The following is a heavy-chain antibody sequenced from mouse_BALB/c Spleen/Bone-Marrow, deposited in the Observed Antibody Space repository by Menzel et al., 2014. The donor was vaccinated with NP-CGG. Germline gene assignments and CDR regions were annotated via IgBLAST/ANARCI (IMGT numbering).Heavy chain of an antibody. Sequence: VKVVESGAELAKPGASVKMSCKASGYTFTSFWMHWVKQRPGQGLEWIGYINPSTGYTDYNQKFKDKATLTADKSSSTAYMQLSSLTSEDSAVYYCARSGGNYDYAIDYWGQGTSVTVSS. CDR2: INPSTGYT. J-gene: IGHJ4*01. D-gene: IGHD2-1*01. V-gene: IGHV1-7*01. CDR1: GYTFTSFW. CDR3: ARSGGNYDYAIDY.